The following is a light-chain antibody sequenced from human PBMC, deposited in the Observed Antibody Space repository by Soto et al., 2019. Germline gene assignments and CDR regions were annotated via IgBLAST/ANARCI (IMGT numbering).Light chain of an antibody. CDR1: KSFSRSY. CDR3: QQYTGPPTT. J-gene: IGKJ5*01. V-gene: IGKV3-20*01. CDR2: GAS. Sequence: EIVLTQSPDTLSFSPGERATLSCTASKSFSRSYLAWYQQKPGQAPRLLIYGASSRATGIPDRFSGSGSGTDFTLTTTRLEPEDSAVYFCQQYTGPPTTFGQGTRLEIK.